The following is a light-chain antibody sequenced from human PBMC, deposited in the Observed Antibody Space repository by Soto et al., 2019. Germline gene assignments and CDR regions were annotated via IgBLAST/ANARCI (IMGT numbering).Light chain of an antibody. CDR2: EVN. Sequence: QPVLTQPASVSGSPGQSITISCTGTSSDVGGYKFVSWYHHHPGKAPKLMIYEVNNRPSGVSDRFSGSKSGNTASLTISGLQPEDEADYYCLSYTSANTRVFGGGTKVTVL. CDR3: LSYTSANTRV. J-gene: IGLJ3*02. CDR1: SSDVGGYKF. V-gene: IGLV2-14*01.